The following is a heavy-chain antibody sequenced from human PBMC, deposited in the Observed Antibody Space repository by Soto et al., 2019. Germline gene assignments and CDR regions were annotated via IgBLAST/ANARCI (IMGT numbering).Heavy chain of an antibody. J-gene: IGHJ4*02. CDR3: PKDHFVTMIVVVTPLH. V-gene: IGHV3-23*01. CDR1: GFTVSSYA. CDR2: ISGSGGST. Sequence: WGSLRLSCAASGFTVSSYAMSWVREAPGKGLEWVSAISGSGGSTYYADSVKGRFTISRDHSKNTLYLQMNSLRAEYTAVYYCPKDHFVTMIVVVTPLHWDQGALLKVSS. D-gene: IGHD3-22*01.